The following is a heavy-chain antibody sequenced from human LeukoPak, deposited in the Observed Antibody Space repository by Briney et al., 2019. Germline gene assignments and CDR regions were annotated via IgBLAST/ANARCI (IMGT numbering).Heavy chain of an antibody. Sequence: ASVKVSCKASGGTFNSYAINWVRQAPGQGLEWMGRIFPIFGTANYAQKFQGRITVTTDEYTNTAYMELSSLRPEDTAMYYCARDRGVRDSRWSVPAHGFDIWGQGTMVTVSS. D-gene: IGHD6-13*01. CDR3: ARDRGVRDSRWSVPAHGFDI. CDR2: IFPIFGTA. J-gene: IGHJ3*02. CDR1: GGTFNSYA. V-gene: IGHV1-69*05.